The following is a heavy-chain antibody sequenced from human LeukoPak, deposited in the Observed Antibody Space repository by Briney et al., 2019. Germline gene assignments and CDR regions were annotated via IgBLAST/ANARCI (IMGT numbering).Heavy chain of an antibody. V-gene: IGHV3-21*01. J-gene: IGHJ4*02. CDR3: ARHLSGVTGYTYGRGIDY. CDR1: GFTFSSYS. Sequence: GGSLRLSCAASGFTFSSYSMNWVRQAPGKGLEWVSSISSSSSYIYYADSVKGRFTISRDNAKNSLYLQMNSLRAEDTAIYYCARHLSGVTGYTYGRGIDYWGQGTLVTVSS. CDR2: ISSSSSYI. D-gene: IGHD5-18*01.